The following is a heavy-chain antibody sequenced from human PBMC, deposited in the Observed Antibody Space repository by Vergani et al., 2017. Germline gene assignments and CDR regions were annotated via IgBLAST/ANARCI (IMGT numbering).Heavy chain of an antibody. D-gene: IGHD2-2*02. CDR1: GFALNRKA. J-gene: IGHJ4*02. Sequence: VQLVESGGGVVQPETSLRLSCVVSGFALNRKAMYWVRQARGKGLEWVVGISFDGTNEYYPDLVKGRFTISRDIAKNTLYLQVRSLRLDDTGVYHCVRDRGLCAGGRCYTEAWDYWGQGTPVTVSS. CDR2: ISFDGTNE. V-gene: IGHV3-30-3*01. CDR3: VRDRGLCAGGRCYTEAWDY.